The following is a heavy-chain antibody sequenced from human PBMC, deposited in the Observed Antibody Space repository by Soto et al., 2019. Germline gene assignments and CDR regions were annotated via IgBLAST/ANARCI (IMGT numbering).Heavy chain of an antibody. Sequence: PGGSLRLSXAASGFTFSNYAMSWVRQAPGKGLEWVSSITGSGDYTYYADSVKGRFTISRDNSKNTLYLQMNSLRAEDTVVYYCAKARYYDSTGYLYYFDYWGQGTLVTVSS. CDR3: AKARYYDSTGYLYYFDY. J-gene: IGHJ4*02. CDR1: GFTFSNYA. D-gene: IGHD3-22*01. V-gene: IGHV3-23*01. CDR2: ITGSGDYT.